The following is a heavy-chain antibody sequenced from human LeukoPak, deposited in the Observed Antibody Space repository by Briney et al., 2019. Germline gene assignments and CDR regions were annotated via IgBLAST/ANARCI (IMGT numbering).Heavy chain of an antibody. V-gene: IGHV3-11*06. J-gene: IGHJ6*02. CDR2: ISSSSSYT. Sequence: GGSLRLSCAASGFTFSDYYMSWIRQAPGKGLEWVSYISSSSSYTNYVDSVKGRFTISRDNAKNSLYLQMNSLRAEDTAVYYCARAPHYSNYGPYYYGMDVWGQGTTVTVSS. D-gene: IGHD4-11*01. CDR1: GFTFSDYY. CDR3: ARAPHYSNYGPYYYGMDV.